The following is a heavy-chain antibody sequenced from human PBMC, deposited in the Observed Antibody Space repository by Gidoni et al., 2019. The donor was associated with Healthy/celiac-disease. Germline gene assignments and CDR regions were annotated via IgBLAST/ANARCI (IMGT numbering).Heavy chain of an antibody. Sequence: EVQLVESGGGLVKPGRSLRLSCTASGFTFGDYAMSWFRQAPGKGLEWVGFIRSKAYGGTTEYAASVKGRFTISRDDSKSIAYLQMNSLKTEDTAVYYCTRDLVDIVATIGLGVDYYYGMDVWGQGTTVTVSS. J-gene: IGHJ6*02. CDR2: IRSKAYGGTT. D-gene: IGHD5-12*01. V-gene: IGHV3-49*05. CDR3: TRDLVDIVATIGLGVDYYYGMDV. CDR1: GFTFGDYA.